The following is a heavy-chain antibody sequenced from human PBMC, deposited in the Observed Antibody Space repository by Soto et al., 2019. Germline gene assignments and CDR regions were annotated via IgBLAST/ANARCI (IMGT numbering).Heavy chain of an antibody. CDR3: ATLSGTAPTDSGYYYGMDV. V-gene: IGHV4-34*01. Sequence: SETLSLTCAVYGGSFSGYYWSWIRQPPGKGLEWIGEINHSGSTNYNPSLKSRVTISVDTSKNQFSLKLSSVTAADTAVYYCATLSGTAPTDSGYYYGMDVCGQGTTVTVSS. CDR2: INHSGST. CDR1: GGSFSGYY. J-gene: IGHJ6*02. D-gene: IGHD5-18*01.